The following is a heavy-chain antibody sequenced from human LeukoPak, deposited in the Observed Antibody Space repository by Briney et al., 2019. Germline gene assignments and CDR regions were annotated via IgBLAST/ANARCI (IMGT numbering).Heavy chain of an antibody. J-gene: IGHJ4*02. Sequence: PGGSLRLSCAASGFTFSSYAMHWVRQAPGKGLEYVSAISSNGGSTYYANSVKGRFTISRDNSKNTLYLQMGSLRAEDMAVYYCARALPPSGSYYDYWGQGTLVTVSS. CDR1: GFTFSSYA. CDR2: ISSNGGST. CDR3: ARALPPSGSYYDY. V-gene: IGHV3-64*01. D-gene: IGHD1-26*01.